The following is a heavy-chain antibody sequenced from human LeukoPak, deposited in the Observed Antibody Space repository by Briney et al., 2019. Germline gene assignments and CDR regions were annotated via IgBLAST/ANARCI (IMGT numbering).Heavy chain of an antibody. CDR1: GGSFSGYY. Sequence: PSETLSLTCAVYGGSFSGYYWSWIRQPPGKGLEWIGEINHSGSTNYNPSLKSRVTISVDTSKNLFSLKLSSVTAADTAVYYCARGPYYYGSGSYYPPYYFDYWGQGTLVTVSS. D-gene: IGHD3-10*01. CDR3: ARGPYYYGSGSYYPPYYFDY. V-gene: IGHV4-34*01. J-gene: IGHJ4*02. CDR2: INHSGST.